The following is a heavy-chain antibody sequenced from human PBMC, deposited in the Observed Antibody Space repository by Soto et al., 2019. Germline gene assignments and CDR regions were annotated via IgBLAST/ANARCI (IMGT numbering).Heavy chain of an antibody. CDR2: IKPISDIT. V-gene: IGHV1-69*13. J-gene: IGHJ5*02. D-gene: IGHD4-4*01. CDR3: ARDPSTINKLIGVWFDP. CDR1: GDTFGRFT. Sequence: ASVKVSCKASGDTFGRFTINWVRQAPGQGLGWMGGIKPISDITNYAQRFQGRVTFTADASTSTVYLELSSLRSEDTAMYYCARDPSTINKLIGVWFDPWGQGTLVTVSS.